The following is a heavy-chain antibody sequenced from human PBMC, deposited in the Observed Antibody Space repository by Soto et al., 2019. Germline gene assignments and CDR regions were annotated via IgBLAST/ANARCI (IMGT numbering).Heavy chain of an antibody. CDR3: ARDPSSTSGNYQFFDY. J-gene: IGHJ4*02. CDR1: GYTFTHHS. Sequence: QVQLVQSGGEVKSPGASVRVSCEASGYTFTHHSISWVRQAPGQGLEWMGWISCYNGDTKYAQKFQGRVTLTTDSSTRNAYMELRSLGSDDTAVYYCARDPSSTSGNYQFFDYWGQGTLVTVSS. D-gene: IGHD2-2*01. V-gene: IGHV1-18*01. CDR2: ISCYNGDT.